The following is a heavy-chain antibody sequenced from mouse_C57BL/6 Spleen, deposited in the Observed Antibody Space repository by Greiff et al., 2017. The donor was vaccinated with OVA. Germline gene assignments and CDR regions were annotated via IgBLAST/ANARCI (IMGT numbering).Heavy chain of an antibody. D-gene: IGHD4-1*01. V-gene: IGHV1-15*01. J-gene: IGHJ4*01. CDR1: GYTFTDYE. CDR3: TRRLPNWEDYAMDY. Sequence: QVQLKQSGAELVRPGASVTLSCKASGYTFTDYEMHWVKQTPVHGLEWIGAIDPETGGTAYNQKFKGKAILTADKSSSTAYMELRSLTSEDSAVYYCTRRLPNWEDYAMDYWGQGTSGTVSS. CDR2: IDPETGGT.